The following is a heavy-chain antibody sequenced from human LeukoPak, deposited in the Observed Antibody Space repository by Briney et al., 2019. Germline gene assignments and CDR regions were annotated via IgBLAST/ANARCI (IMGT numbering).Heavy chain of an antibody. CDR3: VILWSSGASYDY. Sequence: GASVKVSCKASGGTFSSYAISWVRQTPGQGLEWMGGIIPIFGTANYAQKFQGRVTITADESTSTAYMELSSLRSEDTAVYYCVILWSSGASYDYWGQGTLVTVSS. J-gene: IGHJ4*02. CDR1: GGTFSSYA. V-gene: IGHV1-69*13. CDR2: IIPIFGTA. D-gene: IGHD2-21*02.